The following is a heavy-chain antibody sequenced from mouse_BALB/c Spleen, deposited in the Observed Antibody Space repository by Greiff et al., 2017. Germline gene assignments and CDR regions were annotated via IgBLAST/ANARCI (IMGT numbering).Heavy chain of an antibody. V-gene: IGHV1-7*01. CDR1: GYTFTSYW. Sequence: VQLQQSGAELAKPGASVKMSCKASGYTFTSYWMHWVKQRPGQGLEWIGYINPSTGYTEYNQKFKDKATLTADKSSSTAYMQLSSLTSEDSAVYYCERRGDGNYGGYFDNGGQGTTLTVSS. D-gene: IGHD2-1*01. J-gene: IGHJ2*01. CDR2: INPSTGYT. CDR3: ERRGDGNYGGYFDN.